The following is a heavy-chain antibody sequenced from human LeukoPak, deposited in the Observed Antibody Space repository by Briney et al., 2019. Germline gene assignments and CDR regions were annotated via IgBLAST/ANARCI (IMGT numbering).Heavy chain of an antibody. V-gene: IGHV4-34*01. Sequence: TSETLSLTCAVYGGSFSGYYWSWLRQPPGKGLEWLGEINHSGSTNYNPSLKSRVTISVDTSKNQFSLKLSSVTAADTAVYYCARKRVDTAMVTIFDYWGQGTLVSVSS. CDR2: INHSGST. CDR3: ARKRVDTAMVTIFDY. J-gene: IGHJ4*02. CDR1: GGSFSGYY. D-gene: IGHD5-18*01.